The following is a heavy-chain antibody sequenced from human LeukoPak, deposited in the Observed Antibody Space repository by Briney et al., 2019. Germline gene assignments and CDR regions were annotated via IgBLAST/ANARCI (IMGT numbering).Heavy chain of an antibody. J-gene: IGHJ6*03. CDR2: TYYRSKWYN. D-gene: IGHD6-6*01. Sequence: SQTLSLTCAISGDSVSSNSAAWNWIRQPPSRGLEWLGRTYYRSKWYNDYAVSVKSRITINPDASKNQFSLQLNSVTAADTAVYYCARDWGVSARPGYMDVWGKGTTVTVSS. CDR3: ARDWGVSARPGYMDV. CDR1: GDSVSSNSAA. V-gene: IGHV6-1*01.